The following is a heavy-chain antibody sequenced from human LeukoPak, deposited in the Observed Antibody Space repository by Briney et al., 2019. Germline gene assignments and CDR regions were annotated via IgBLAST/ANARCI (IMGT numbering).Heavy chain of an antibody. CDR3: ASLPIAAAGTWTYYFDY. J-gene: IGHJ4*02. CDR2: INHSGST. CDR1: GGSFSGYY. V-gene: IGHV4-34*01. Sequence: SETLPLTCAVYGGSFSGYYWSWIRQPPGKGLEWIGEINHSGSTNYNPSLKSRVTISVDTSKNQFSLKLSSVTAVDTAVYHCASLPIAAAGTWTYYFDYWGQGTLVTVSS. D-gene: IGHD6-13*01.